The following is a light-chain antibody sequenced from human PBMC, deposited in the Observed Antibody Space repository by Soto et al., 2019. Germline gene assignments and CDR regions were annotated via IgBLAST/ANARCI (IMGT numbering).Light chain of an antibody. V-gene: IGKV3-20*01. CDR2: GAS. CDR1: QSVWNNY. Sequence: EIVLTQSPGTLSLSPGERATLSCRASQSVWNNYLAWYQQKPGQAPRLVIYGASWSATCIPDRFSGSWSGTDITLTISRLEPEDFAVYICHQYRRSPPLTFGGGTKVEIK. CDR3: HQYRRSPPLT. J-gene: IGKJ4*02.